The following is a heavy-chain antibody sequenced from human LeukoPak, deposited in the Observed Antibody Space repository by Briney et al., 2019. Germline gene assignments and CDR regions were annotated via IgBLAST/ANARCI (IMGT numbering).Heavy chain of an antibody. Sequence: SVKVSRKASGGTFSSYAISWVRQAPGQGLEWMGGIIPIFGTANYAQKLQGRVTMTTDTSTSTAYMELRSLRSDDTAVYYCARWEQLGSFQHWGQGTLVTVSS. V-gene: IGHV1-69*05. CDR2: IIPIFGTA. D-gene: IGHD6-6*01. CDR3: ARWEQLGSFQH. J-gene: IGHJ1*01. CDR1: GGTFSSYA.